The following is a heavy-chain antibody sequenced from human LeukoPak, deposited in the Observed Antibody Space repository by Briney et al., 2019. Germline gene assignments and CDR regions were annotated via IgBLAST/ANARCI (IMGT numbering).Heavy chain of an antibody. D-gene: IGHD6-13*01. Sequence: GGSLRLSCAASGFTFSSYAMHWVRQAPGKGLEWVSVVSYDGSNKYYADSVKGRFTISRDNSKDTLYLQMNSLRAEDTAVYYCAKETRQQQLVPYYFDYWGQGTLVTVSS. CDR1: GFTFSSYA. CDR2: VSYDGSNK. J-gene: IGHJ4*02. V-gene: IGHV3-30*18. CDR3: AKETRQQQLVPYYFDY.